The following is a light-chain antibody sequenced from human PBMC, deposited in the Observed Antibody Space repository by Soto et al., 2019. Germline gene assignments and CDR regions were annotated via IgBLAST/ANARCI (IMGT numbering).Light chain of an antibody. CDR1: SSNIGSNT. CDR2: SNN. V-gene: IGLV1-44*01. CDR3: AAWDDSLNGYV. Sequence: QSVLTQPPSASGTPGQRVTISCSESSSNIGSNTVNWYQQLPGTAPKLLIYSNNQRPSGVPDRFSGSKSGTSASLAISGLQSADEADYYCAAWDDSLNGYVFGTGTKGTVL. J-gene: IGLJ1*01.